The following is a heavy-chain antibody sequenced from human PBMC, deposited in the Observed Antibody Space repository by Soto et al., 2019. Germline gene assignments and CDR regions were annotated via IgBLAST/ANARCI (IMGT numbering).Heavy chain of an antibody. CDR3: AKDQTHQGGDDIVVVVAANRAEYFQH. D-gene: IGHD2-15*01. J-gene: IGHJ1*01. CDR1: GFTFSSYA. V-gene: IGHV3-23*01. CDR2: ISGSGGST. Sequence: PGGSLRLSCAASGFTFSSYAVSWVRQDPGKGLEWVSAISGSGGSTYYADSVKGRFTISRDNSKNTLYLQMNSLRAEDTAVYYCAKDQTHQGGDDIVVVVAANRAEYFQHWGQGTLVTVSS.